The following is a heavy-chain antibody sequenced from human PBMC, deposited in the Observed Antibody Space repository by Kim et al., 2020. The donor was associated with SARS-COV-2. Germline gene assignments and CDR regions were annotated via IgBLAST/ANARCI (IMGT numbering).Heavy chain of an antibody. J-gene: IGHJ4*02. D-gene: IGHD3-16*01. CDR2: GST. Sequence: GSTYYADSVKGRFTISRDNSKNTLYLQMNSLRAEDTAVYYCADDSSTFGYWGQGTLVTVSS. V-gene: IGHV3-23*01. CDR3: ADDSSTFGY.